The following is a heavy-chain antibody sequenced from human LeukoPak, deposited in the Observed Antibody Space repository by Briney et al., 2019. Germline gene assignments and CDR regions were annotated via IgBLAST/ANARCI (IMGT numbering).Heavy chain of an antibody. V-gene: IGHV1-3*01. D-gene: IGHD2-2*01. CDR2: INAGNGNT. CDR1: GYTFTSYA. Sequence: GASVKVSCKASGYTFTSYAMHWARQAPGQRLEWMGWINAGNGNTKYSQKFQGRVTMTTDTSTSTAYMELRSLRSDDTAVYYCARGPIVVVPAASYDYYGMDVWGQGTTVTVSS. CDR3: ARGPIVVVPAASYDYYGMDV. J-gene: IGHJ6*02.